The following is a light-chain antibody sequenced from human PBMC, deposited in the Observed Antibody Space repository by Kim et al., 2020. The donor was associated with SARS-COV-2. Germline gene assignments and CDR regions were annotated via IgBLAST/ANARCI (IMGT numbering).Light chain of an antibody. V-gene: IGKV3-20*01. CDR1: RTISDDS. CDR2: GAS. Sequence: APGEGATPSCRARRTISDDSLAWYQQKPGQATRLLIYGASSRATGIPDRFIGSGSETDFTLIISRLGPEDVAVYSCQQYGRSPWTFGQGTTVDIK. CDR3: QQYGRSPWT. J-gene: IGKJ1*01.